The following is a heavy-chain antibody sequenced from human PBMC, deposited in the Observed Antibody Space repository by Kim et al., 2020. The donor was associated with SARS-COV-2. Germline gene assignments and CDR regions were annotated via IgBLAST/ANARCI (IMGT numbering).Heavy chain of an antibody. D-gene: IGHD6-13*01. CDR3: ARGGSSSWPHYYYGMDV. Sequence: SETLSLTCTVSGGSISSSSYYWGWIRQPPGKGLEWIGSIYYSGSTYYNPSLKSRVTISVDTSKNQFSLKLGSVTAADTAVYYCARGGSSSWPHYYYGMDVWGQGTTVTVSS. CDR1: GGSISSSSYY. J-gene: IGHJ6*02. V-gene: IGHV4-39*01. CDR2: IYYSGST.